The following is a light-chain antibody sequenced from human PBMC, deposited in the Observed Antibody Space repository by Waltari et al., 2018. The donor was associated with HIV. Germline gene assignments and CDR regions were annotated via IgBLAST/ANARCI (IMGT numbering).Light chain of an antibody. J-gene: IGLJ3*02. CDR3: VLYMGNGISV. CDR1: SGSVSSSYY. CDR2: SPN. V-gene: IGLV8-61*01. Sequence: QTVVTQEPSLSVSPGGTVTLTCGLSSGSVSSSYYPSWYQQTPGQAPRTLIYSPNTRSSGVPDRFSGSILGNKAALTITGAQADDESDYYCVLYMGNGISVFGGGTKLTVL.